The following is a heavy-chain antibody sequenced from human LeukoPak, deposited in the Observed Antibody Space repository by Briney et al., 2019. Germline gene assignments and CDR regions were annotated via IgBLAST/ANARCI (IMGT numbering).Heavy chain of an antibody. V-gene: IGHV3-7*01. CDR1: GFTFSDYW. Sequence: GGSLRLSCAASGFTFSDYWMNWVRQAPGKGLEWVANIKQDGIEKSYVDSVKGRFTVSRDDAKNTLYLQMNSLRAEDTAVYYCATSQYSGSYFDYWGQGNLVTVSS. D-gene: IGHD1-26*01. CDR2: IKQDGIEK. J-gene: IGHJ4*02. CDR3: ATSQYSGSYFDY.